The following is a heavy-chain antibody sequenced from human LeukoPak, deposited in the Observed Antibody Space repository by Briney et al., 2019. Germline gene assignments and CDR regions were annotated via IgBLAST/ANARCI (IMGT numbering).Heavy chain of an antibody. D-gene: IGHD3-10*01. CDR1: GGSFSGYY. V-gene: IGHV4-34*01. J-gene: IGHJ4*02. CDR2: INHSGST. CDR3: AREGNSGARGVKVDY. Sequence: SETLSLTCAVYGGSFSGYYWSWIRQPPGKGLEWIGEINHSGSTNYNPSLKSRVTISVGTSKNQFSLKLSSVTAADTAVYYCAREGNSGARGVKVDYWGQGTLVTVSS.